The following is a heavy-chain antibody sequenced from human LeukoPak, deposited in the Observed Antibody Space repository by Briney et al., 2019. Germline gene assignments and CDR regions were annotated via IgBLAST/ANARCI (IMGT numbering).Heavy chain of an antibody. CDR3: AKEVGRYFDWTHTYFDY. J-gene: IGHJ4*02. Sequence: PGGSLRLSCAASGFTFSSYAMSWVRQAPGKGLKWVSAISGSGGSTYYADSVKGRFTISRDNSKNTLYLQMNSLRAEDTAVYYCAKEVGRYFDWTHTYFDYWGQGTLVTVSS. CDR1: GFTFSSYA. CDR2: ISGSGGST. V-gene: IGHV3-23*01. D-gene: IGHD3-9*01.